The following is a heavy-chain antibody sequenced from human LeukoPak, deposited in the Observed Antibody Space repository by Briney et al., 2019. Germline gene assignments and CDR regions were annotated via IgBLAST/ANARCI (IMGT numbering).Heavy chain of an antibody. D-gene: IGHD1-26*01. Sequence: GGSLRLSCDASGFTFSSYSMNWVRQSPGKGLEWVSAISGSGGSTYYADSVKGRFTISRDNSKNTLYLQMNSLRAEDTAVYYCARAGSIRFDYWGQGTLVTVSS. J-gene: IGHJ4*02. CDR2: ISGSGGST. V-gene: IGHV3-23*01. CDR3: ARAGSIRFDY. CDR1: GFTFSSYS.